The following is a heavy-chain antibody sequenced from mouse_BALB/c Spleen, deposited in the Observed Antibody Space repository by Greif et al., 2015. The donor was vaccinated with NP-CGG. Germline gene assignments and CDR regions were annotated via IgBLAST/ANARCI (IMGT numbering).Heavy chain of an antibody. D-gene: IGHD2-14*01. CDR2: IWGAGSA. V-gene: IGHV2-6-7*01. Sequence: VQGVQSGPGLVAPSQSLSITCTVSGLSLTVYGVNWVRQPPGKGLEWLGMIWGAGSADYNSALKARLSVSKGNSKSQVFLKVNSLQTDDTGRYYCAREKVRRGWYFDVWGAVTTVTGSS. CDR3: AREKVRRGWYFDV. CDR1: GLSLTVYG. J-gene: IGHJ1*01.